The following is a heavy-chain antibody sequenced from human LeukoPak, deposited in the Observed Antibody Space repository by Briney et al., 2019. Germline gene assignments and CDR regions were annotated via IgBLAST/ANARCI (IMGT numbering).Heavy chain of an antibody. CDR1: GYTFTSYY. J-gene: IGHJ4*02. Sequence: ASVKVSCKASGYTFTSYYMHWVRQAPGQGLEWMGWISAYNGNTNYAQNLQGRVTMTTDTSTGTAYMELRSLRSDDTAVFYCARGGSYLDHWGQGTLVTVSS. D-gene: IGHD1-26*01. CDR3: ARGGSYLDH. CDR2: ISAYNGNT. V-gene: IGHV1-18*04.